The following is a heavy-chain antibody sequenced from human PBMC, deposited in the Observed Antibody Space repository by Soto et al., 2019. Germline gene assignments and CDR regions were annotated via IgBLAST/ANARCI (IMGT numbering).Heavy chain of an antibody. J-gene: IGHJ4*02. Sequence: QVQLVESGGGVGQPGRSPRLSCAASGFTFSSYGMHWVRQAPGKGLEWVAVISYDGSNKYYADSVKGRFTISRDNSKNTLYLQMNSLRAEDTAVYYCAKEENYGGNSGDLFDYWGQGTLVTVSS. CDR3: AKEENYGGNSGDLFDY. D-gene: IGHD4-17*01. V-gene: IGHV3-30*18. CDR2: ISYDGSNK. CDR1: GFTFSSYG.